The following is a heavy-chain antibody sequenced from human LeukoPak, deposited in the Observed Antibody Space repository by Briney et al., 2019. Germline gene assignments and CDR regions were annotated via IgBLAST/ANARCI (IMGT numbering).Heavy chain of an antibody. CDR3: ASQKSIAAAKFDY. CDR2: INHSGST. Sequence: SETLSLTCAVYGGSFRGYYWSWIRQPPGKGLEWIGEINHSGSTNYNPSLKSRVTISVDTSKNQFSLKLSSVTAADTAVYYCASQKSIAAAKFDYWGQGTLVTVSS. D-gene: IGHD6-13*01. J-gene: IGHJ4*02. CDR1: GGSFRGYY. V-gene: IGHV4-34*01.